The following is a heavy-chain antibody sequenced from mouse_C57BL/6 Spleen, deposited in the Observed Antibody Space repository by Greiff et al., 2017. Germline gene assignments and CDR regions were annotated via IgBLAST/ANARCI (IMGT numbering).Heavy chain of an antibody. Sequence: EVQLQQSGAELVRPGASVKLSCTASGFNIKDYYMHWVKQRPEQGLEWIGRIDPEDGDTEYAPKFQGKATMTADTSSNTAYLQLSSLTSEDTAVYYCTTAYSNYGDWYFDVWGTGTTVTVSS. V-gene: IGHV14-1*01. CDR2: IDPEDGDT. CDR3: TTAYSNYGDWYFDV. CDR1: GFNIKDYY. D-gene: IGHD2-5*01. J-gene: IGHJ1*03.